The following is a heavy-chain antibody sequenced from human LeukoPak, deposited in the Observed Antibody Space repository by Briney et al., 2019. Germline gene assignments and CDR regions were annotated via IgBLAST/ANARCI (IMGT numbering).Heavy chain of an antibody. V-gene: IGHV4-39*07. Sequence: KPSETLSLTCTVSGGSISSSSYYWGWIRQPPGKGLEWIGSIYYSGSTYYNPSLKSRVTISVDTSKNQFSLKLSSVTAADTAVYYCASKGVCSGGSCYSPFDYWGQGTLVTVSS. CDR2: IYYSGST. CDR1: GGSISSSSYY. D-gene: IGHD2-15*01. J-gene: IGHJ4*02. CDR3: ASKGVCSGGSCYSPFDY.